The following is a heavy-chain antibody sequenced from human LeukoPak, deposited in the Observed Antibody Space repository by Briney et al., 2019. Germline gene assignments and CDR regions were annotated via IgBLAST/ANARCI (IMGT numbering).Heavy chain of an antibody. CDR3: ARDRIAVAGRKYYYYMDV. CDR1: GYTFTSHG. J-gene: IGHJ6*03. V-gene: IGHV1-18*01. CDR2: ISTYNGNT. D-gene: IGHD6-19*01. Sequence: ASVKVSCKASGYTFTSHGISWVRQAPGQGLEWMGWISTYNGNTNYAQKLQGRVSMTTDTSTSTAYMELSSLRSEDTAVYYCARDRIAVAGRKYYYYMDVWGKGTTVTVSS.